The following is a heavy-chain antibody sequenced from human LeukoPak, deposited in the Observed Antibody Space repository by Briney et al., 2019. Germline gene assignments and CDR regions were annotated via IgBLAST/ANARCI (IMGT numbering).Heavy chain of an antibody. Sequence: ASVKVSCKASGYTFTSYDINWVRQATGQGLEWMGWMNPNSGKTGYAQKFQGRVTMTRTPSLSTAYMELSSLRSEDTAVYYCARGIVVVPAAITYYYYYMDVWGKGTTVTISS. J-gene: IGHJ6*03. CDR3: ARGIVVVPAAITYYYYYMDV. CDR2: MNPNSGKT. CDR1: GYTFTSYD. D-gene: IGHD2-2*01. V-gene: IGHV1-8*01.